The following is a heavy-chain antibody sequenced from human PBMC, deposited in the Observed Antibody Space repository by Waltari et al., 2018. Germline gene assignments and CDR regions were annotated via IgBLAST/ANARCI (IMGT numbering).Heavy chain of an antibody. Sequence: QVQLQESGPGLVKPSETLSLTCTVSGYSISSGYYWGWIRQPPGKGLEWIGSIYHSGSTYYNPSLKSRVTISVDTSKNQFSLKLSSVTAADTAVYYCASPTLGPFDYWGQGTLVTVSS. V-gene: IGHV4-38-2*02. CDR1: GYSISSGYY. J-gene: IGHJ4*02. CDR3: ASPTLGPFDY. CDR2: IYHSGST.